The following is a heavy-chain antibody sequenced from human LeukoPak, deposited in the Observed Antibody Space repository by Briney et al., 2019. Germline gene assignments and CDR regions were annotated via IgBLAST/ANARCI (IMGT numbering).Heavy chain of an antibody. CDR2: ISYKGRT. V-gene: IGHV4-31*03. CDR3: ARAKNWFNP. J-gene: IGHJ5*02. CDR1: GGSVSSVGYF. Sequence: PSETLSLTCNVSGGSVSSVGYFWSWVRQYPGKGLEWIGHISYKGRTYCSPSLRGRLSLSLDTANNQFSLSLTSVTASDTAIYYCARAKNWFNPWGQGTLVTVSS.